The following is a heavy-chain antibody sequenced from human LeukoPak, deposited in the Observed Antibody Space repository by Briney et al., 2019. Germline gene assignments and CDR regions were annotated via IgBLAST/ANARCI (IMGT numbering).Heavy chain of an antibody. CDR2: ISASNGNT. CDR1: GYTFTSYG. CDR3: ARLYDFWSGSNQHVGGNYDY. Sequence: ASVKVSCKASGYTFTSYGISWVRQAPGQGLEWMGWISASNGNTNYAQKLQGRVTMTTDTSTSTAYMELRSLRSDDTAVYYCARLYDFWSGSNQHVGGNYDYWGQGTLVTVSS. V-gene: IGHV1-18*01. D-gene: IGHD3-3*01. J-gene: IGHJ4*02.